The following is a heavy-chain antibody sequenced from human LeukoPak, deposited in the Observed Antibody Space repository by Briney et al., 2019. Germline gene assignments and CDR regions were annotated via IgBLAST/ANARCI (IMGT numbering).Heavy chain of an antibody. V-gene: IGHV3-33*08. CDR3: ARDSLVGATYFDY. D-gene: IGHD1-26*01. Sequence: SGGSLRLSCAASGFTFSSYSMNWVRQAPGKGLEWVAVIWYDGSNKYYADSVKGRFTISRDNSKNTLYLQMNSLRAEDTAVYYCARDSLVGATYFDYWGQGTLVTVSS. CDR1: GFTFSSYS. CDR2: IWYDGSNK. J-gene: IGHJ4*02.